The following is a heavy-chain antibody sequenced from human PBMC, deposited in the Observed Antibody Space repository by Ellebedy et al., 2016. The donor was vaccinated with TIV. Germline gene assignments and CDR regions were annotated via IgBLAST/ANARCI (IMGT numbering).Heavy chain of an antibody. Sequence: GESLKISCAASGFTFSNAWMSWVRQAPGKGLEWLGLIKSKTDGGTTDYAAPVKGRFTISRDDSKNTVYLQMNSLKTEDTAVYYCTTVVRAGYDYWGQGTRVTVSS. CDR2: IKSKTDGGTT. CDR3: TTVVRAGYDY. J-gene: IGHJ4*02. CDR1: GFTFSNAW. D-gene: IGHD3-9*01. V-gene: IGHV3-15*01.